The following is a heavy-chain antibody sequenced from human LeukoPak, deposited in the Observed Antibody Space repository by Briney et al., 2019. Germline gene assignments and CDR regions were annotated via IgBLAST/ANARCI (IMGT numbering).Heavy chain of an antibody. CDR2: INHSGST. J-gene: IGHJ4*02. CDR1: GGSFSGYY. V-gene: IGHV4-34*01. Sequence: SETLSLTCAVYGGSFSGYYWSWIRQPPGKGLEWIGEINHSGSTNYNPSLKSRVTISVDTSKNQFSLKLGSVTAADTAVYYCARGEGPSGGSLTFDYWGQGTLVTVSS. CDR3: ARGEGPSGGSLTFDY. D-gene: IGHD2-15*01.